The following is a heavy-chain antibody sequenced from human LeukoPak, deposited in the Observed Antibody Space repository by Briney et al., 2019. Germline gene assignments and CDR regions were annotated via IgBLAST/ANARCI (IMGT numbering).Heavy chain of an antibody. CDR2: ISGSGGST. J-gene: IGHJ4*02. CDR1: GFTFSNYV. CDR3: AKAYYDLWSGYFDY. Sequence: PGGSLRLSCAASGFTFSNYVMSWVRQAPGKGLEWVSAISGSGGSTYYADSVKGRFTISRDNSKNTLYLQMNSLRAEDTAVYYCAKAYYDLWSGYFDYWGQGTLVTVSS. D-gene: IGHD3-3*01. V-gene: IGHV3-23*01.